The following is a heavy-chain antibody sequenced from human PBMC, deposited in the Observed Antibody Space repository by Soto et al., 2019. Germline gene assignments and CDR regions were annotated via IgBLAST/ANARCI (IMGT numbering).Heavy chain of an antibody. Sequence: QVQLVQSGAEVKKPGASVKVSCKASGYTFTGYYMHWVRQAPGQGLEWMGWINPNSGGTNYAQKFQGWVTMTRDTSISTAYMELSRLRSDDTAVYYCARQPAPTVAGTRADYYGGMDVWGQGTTVTVSS. CDR2: INPNSGGT. D-gene: IGHD6-19*01. CDR3: ARQPAPTVAGTRADYYGGMDV. J-gene: IGHJ6*02. CDR1: GYTFTGYY. V-gene: IGHV1-2*04.